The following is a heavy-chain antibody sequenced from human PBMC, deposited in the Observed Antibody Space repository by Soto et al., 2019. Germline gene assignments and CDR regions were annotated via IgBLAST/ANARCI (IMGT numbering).Heavy chain of an antibody. CDR1: GGSFSGYH. Sequence: SETLSLTCAVYGGSFSGYHWSWIRQTPGKGLEWIGEINHLTTTNYNPSLKSRVIISLDTPKNQFSLKLSSVTAADTAVYYCARGYDTALAPIFWGQGILVTVSS. CDR3: ARGYDTALAPIF. CDR2: INHLTTT. J-gene: IGHJ4*02. V-gene: IGHV4-34*01. D-gene: IGHD5-18*01.